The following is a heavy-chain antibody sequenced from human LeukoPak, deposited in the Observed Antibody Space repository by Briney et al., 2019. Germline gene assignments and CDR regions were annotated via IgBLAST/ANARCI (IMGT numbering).Heavy chain of an antibody. V-gene: IGHV1-69*13. Sequence: GASVKVSCKASGGTFSSYAISWVRQAPGQGLEWMGGIIPIFGTANYAQKFQGRVTITADESTSTAYMELSSLRSEDTAVYYCTVDSSGYYFSPYYFDYWGQGTLVTVSS. CDR3: TVDSSGYYFSPYYFDY. CDR1: GGTFSSYA. D-gene: IGHD3-22*01. J-gene: IGHJ4*02. CDR2: IIPIFGTA.